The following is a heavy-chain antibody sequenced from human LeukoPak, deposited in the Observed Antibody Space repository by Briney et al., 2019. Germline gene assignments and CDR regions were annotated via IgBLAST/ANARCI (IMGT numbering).Heavy chain of an antibody. V-gene: IGHV4-34*01. Sequence: SETLSLTCAVYGGSFSGYYWSWIRQPPGKGLEWIGEINHGGSTNYNPSLKGRVTISVDTSKNQFSLKLSSVTAADTAVYYCAREGRGSYYYYYYMDVWGKGTTVTVSS. CDR1: GGSFSGYY. J-gene: IGHJ6*03. CDR3: AREGRGSYYYYYYMDV. CDR2: INHGGST.